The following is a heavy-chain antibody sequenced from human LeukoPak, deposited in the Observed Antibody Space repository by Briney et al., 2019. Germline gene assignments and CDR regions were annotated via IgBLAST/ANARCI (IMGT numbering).Heavy chain of an antibody. D-gene: IGHD1-26*01. CDR1: GFTFSSYS. CDR2: ISSSSSTI. Sequence: GGSLRLSCAASGFTFSSYSMNWVRQAPGKGLGWVSHISSSSSTIYYAGSVKGRFTISRDNAKNSLFLQMNSLRAEDTAVYYCARSRGSSGSYPFDYWGQGTLVTVSS. V-gene: IGHV3-48*01. J-gene: IGHJ4*02. CDR3: ARSRGSSGSYPFDY.